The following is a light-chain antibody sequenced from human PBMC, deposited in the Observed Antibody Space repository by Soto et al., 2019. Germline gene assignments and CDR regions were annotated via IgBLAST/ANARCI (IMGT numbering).Light chain of an antibody. V-gene: IGKV3-20*01. CDR2: SAS. Sequence: EIVLTQSPGTLSLSPGERATLSCRASQTVSTSYLAWYQQRPGQAPRLLIYSASNRATGIPDRFSGSGSGTDFTLTISRLELEDFAVYYCQQYGNSPFTFGPGTKVEIK. CDR3: QQYGNSPFT. J-gene: IGKJ3*01. CDR1: QTVSTSY.